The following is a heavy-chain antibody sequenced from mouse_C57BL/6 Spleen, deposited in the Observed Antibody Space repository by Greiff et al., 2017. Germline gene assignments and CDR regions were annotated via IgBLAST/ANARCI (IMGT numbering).Heavy chain of an antibody. J-gene: IGHJ2*01. CDR1: GYTFTSYW. Sequence: VQLQQSGAELVMPGASVKLSCKASGYTFTSYWMHWVKQRPGQGLEWIGEIDPSDSYTNYNQKFKDKSTLTVDKSSSTAYMQLSSLTSEDSAVYYYAGRFEGYWGQGTTLTVSA. CDR2: IDPSDSYT. CDR3: AGRFEGY. V-gene: IGHV1-69*01.